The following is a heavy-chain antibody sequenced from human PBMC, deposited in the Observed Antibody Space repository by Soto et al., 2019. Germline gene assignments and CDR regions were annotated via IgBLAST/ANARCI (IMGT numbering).Heavy chain of an antibody. V-gene: IGHV3-7*01. CDR1: GYTYRSYW. D-gene: IGHD4-4*01. Sequence: EVQLVESGGTLVQPGRSLRLSCEASGYTYRSYWMSWVRQAPGKGLEWLANIKEDGSEKYYVDSVEGRFTISRDNAKNSLYLQMNSLRAEDTAVYYCTRGGGRDSNEHYWGQGTLVIVSS. CDR3: TRGGGRDSNEHY. J-gene: IGHJ4*02. CDR2: IKEDGSEK.